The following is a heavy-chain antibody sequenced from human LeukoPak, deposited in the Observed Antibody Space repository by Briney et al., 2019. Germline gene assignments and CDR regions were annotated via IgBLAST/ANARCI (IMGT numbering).Heavy chain of an antibody. D-gene: IGHD3-10*01. J-gene: IGHJ4*02. CDR2: ISNDNGIT. CDR1: GYSFPTYG. V-gene: IGHV1-18*01. CDR3: ARGGFDYYGSGRAFDL. Sequence: ASVTVSCKASGYSFPTYGINWVRQAPGQGLEWMGWISNDNGITNYAHQFQGRVTMDTETYTSTAYMELRSLRSDDTAVYYCARGGFDYYGSGRAFDLWGQGTLVTVSS.